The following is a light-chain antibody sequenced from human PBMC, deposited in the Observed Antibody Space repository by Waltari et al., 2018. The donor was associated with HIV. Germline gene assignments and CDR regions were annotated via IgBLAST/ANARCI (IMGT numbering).Light chain of an antibody. V-gene: IGKV1-5*03. CDR3: QEYNTYTGT. CDR1: QSIGLW. CDR2: KAS. J-gene: IGKJ1*01. Sequence: DIQMTQSPSTLSASVGDRVTITCRASQSIGLWLAWYQQKPGKAPKLLIYKASSLHTGVQSRFSGSGSGTEFTLTISSLQPFDFATYYCQEYNTYTGTFGQGTKVEVK.